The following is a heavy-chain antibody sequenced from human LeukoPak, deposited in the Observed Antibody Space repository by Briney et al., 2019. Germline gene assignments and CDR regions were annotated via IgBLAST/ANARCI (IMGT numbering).Heavy chain of an antibody. V-gene: IGHV3-48*02. Sequence: GGSLGLSCAASGFTFSSYSMNWARQAPGKGLEGVSYISSSSSTIYYTDSVKGRFTISRDNAKNSLYLQMNSLRDEDAAVYYCARDASYSGSYYGIGYWGQGTLVTVSS. CDR3: ARDASYSGSYYGIGY. CDR2: ISSSSSTI. CDR1: GFTFSSYS. D-gene: IGHD1-26*01. J-gene: IGHJ4*02.